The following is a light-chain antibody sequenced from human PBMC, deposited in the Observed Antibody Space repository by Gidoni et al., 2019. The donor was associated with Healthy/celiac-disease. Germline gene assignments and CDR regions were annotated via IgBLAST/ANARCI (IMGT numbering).Light chain of an antibody. CDR2: GAS. J-gene: IGKJ1*01. V-gene: IGKV3-15*01. Sequence: PGERATLSCRASQSVSSNLAWYQQKPGQAPRFLIYGASTRATGIPARFSGSGSGTEFTLTISSLQSEDFAVYYCQQYNNWRTFGQGTKVEIK. CDR3: QQYNNWRT. CDR1: QSVSSN.